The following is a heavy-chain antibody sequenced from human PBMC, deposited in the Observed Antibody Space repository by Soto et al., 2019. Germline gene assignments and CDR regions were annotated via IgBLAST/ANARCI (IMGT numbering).Heavy chain of an antibody. V-gene: IGHV4-30-4*01. J-gene: IGHJ5*02. CDR2: IYYSGST. CDR1: GGSITSGDYY. CDR3: ARAIVLMVYAIDWFDP. D-gene: IGHD2-8*01. Sequence: SETLSLTCTVSGGSITSGDYYFICIRQPPWKGLELIGYIYYSGSTYYNPSLKSRVTISVDTSKNQFSLKLSSVTAADTAVYCCARAIVLMVYAIDWFDPWGQGTLVTVSS.